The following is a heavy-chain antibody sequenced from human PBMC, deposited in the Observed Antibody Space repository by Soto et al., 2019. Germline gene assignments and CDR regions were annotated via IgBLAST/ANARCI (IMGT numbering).Heavy chain of an antibody. Sequence: QVQLQESGPGLVKPSETLSLTCTVSGGSISSYYWSWIRQPPGKGLEWIGYIYYSGSTNYNPPLKSRVTISVDTSKNQFSLKLSSVTAADTAVYYCARAGYSSSWYAPLFFDYWGQGTLVTVSS. V-gene: IGHV4-59*01. CDR3: ARAGYSSSWYAPLFFDY. D-gene: IGHD6-13*01. CDR1: GGSISSYY. CDR2: IYYSGST. J-gene: IGHJ4*02.